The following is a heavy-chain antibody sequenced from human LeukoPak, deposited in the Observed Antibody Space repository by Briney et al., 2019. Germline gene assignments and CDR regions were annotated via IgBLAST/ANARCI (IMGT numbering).Heavy chain of an antibody. CDR1: GINFSDYA. CDR2: ISTDGGST. Sequence: GGSLRLSCVVSGINFSDYAMHWVRQPPGKGLEWVSLISTDGGSTFSADSVKGRFSISRDNSKNSLYLQMNSLRSEDTAMYYCAKESGKFDYWGQGTLVAVSS. J-gene: IGHJ4*02. V-gene: IGHV3-43*02. CDR3: AKESGKFDY.